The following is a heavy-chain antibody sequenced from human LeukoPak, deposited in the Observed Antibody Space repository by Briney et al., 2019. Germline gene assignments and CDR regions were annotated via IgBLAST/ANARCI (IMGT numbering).Heavy chain of an antibody. V-gene: IGHV3-23*01. CDR2: ISGSGGST. J-gene: IGHJ6*02. D-gene: IGHD2-2*02. Sequence: GGSLRLSCAASGFTFSSYWMSWVRQAPGKGLEWVSGISGSGGSTYYADSVKGRFTISRDNSKNTLYLQMNSLRAEDTAVYYCAKAVSCSSTSCYRSYGMDVWGQGTTVTVSS. CDR1: GFTFSSYW. CDR3: AKAVSCSSTSCYRSYGMDV.